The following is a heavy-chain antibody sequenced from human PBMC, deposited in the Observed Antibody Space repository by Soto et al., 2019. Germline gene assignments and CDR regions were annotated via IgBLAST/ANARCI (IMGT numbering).Heavy chain of an antibody. CDR2: IYYRGNT. CDR1: GGSISSGGYY. J-gene: IGHJ4*02. D-gene: IGHD3-22*01. CDR3: ARATYYYDRSGYSGRVLDY. V-gene: IGHV4-31*03. Sequence: QVQLQESGPGLVKPSQTLSLTCTVSGGSISSGGYYWSWIRQHPGKGLEWIGYIYYRGNTYYNPSLKSRVPISQDTSKNQFSLKLSSVTAAATAVDYCARATYYYDRSGYSGRVLDYWGQGTLVTVSS.